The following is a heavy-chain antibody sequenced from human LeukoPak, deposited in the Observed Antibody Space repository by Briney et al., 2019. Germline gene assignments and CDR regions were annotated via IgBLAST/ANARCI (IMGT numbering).Heavy chain of an antibody. Sequence: GGSLRLSCAASGFTFSSYAMSWVRQAPGKGLEWVSAISASGASTYYADSVKGRFTISRDNSKNTLYLQMNGLRADDTAVYYCAKSGRTSCSTSCYYFDYWGQGTLVTVSS. CDR2: ISASGAST. J-gene: IGHJ4*02. CDR1: GFTFSSYA. CDR3: AKSGRTSCSTSCYYFDY. V-gene: IGHV3-23*01. D-gene: IGHD2-2*01.